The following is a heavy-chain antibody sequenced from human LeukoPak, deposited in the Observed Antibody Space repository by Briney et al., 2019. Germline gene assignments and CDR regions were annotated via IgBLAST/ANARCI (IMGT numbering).Heavy chain of an antibody. CDR3: ARVGSSPGRYYYYYMDV. J-gene: IGHJ6*03. Sequence: GGSLRLSCAASGFTFSSYWMSWVRQAPGKGLEWVANIKQDGSEKYYVDSVKGRFTISRDNAKNSLYLQMNSLRAEDTAVYYCARVGSSPGRYYYYYMDVWGKGTTVNVSS. CDR2: IKQDGSEK. CDR1: GFTFSSYW. V-gene: IGHV3-7*01. D-gene: IGHD6-6*01.